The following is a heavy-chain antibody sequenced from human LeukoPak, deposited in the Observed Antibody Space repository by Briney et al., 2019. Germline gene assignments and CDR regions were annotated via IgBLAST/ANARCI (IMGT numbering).Heavy chain of an antibody. Sequence: GGSLRLSCAASGFTFSCYAMHWVRRAPGKGLEWVAVISYDGSNKYYADSVKGRFTISRDNSKNTLYLQMNSLRAEDTAVYYCARGQVYSSSWYPLDYYFDYWGQATLVTVSS. V-gene: IGHV3-30-3*01. CDR3: ARGQVYSSSWYPLDYYFDY. CDR2: ISYDGSNK. D-gene: IGHD6-13*01. J-gene: IGHJ4*02. CDR1: GFTFSCYA.